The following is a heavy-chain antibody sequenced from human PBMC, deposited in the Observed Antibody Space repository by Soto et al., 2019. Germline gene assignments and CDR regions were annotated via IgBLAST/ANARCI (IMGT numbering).Heavy chain of an antibody. D-gene: IGHD3-22*01. CDR1: GFTCSSYS. Sequence: GGSLRLSCEGPGFTCSSYSMNWVRQTPGKGLEWVSYISSSSATIYYADSVKGRFTISRDNAKKSLYLQMNSLRDEDTAVYFCVRDSPYSSALYEGFDSWGQGTLVTVSS. V-gene: IGHV3-48*02. CDR2: ISSSSATI. J-gene: IGHJ4*02. CDR3: VRDSPYSSALYEGFDS.